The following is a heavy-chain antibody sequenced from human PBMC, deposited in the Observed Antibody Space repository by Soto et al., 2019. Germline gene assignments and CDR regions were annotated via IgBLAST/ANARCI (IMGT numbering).Heavy chain of an antibody. Sequence: SETLSLTCAVSGYSISSGYYWGWLRQPPGKGLEWSGSIYHGGSTYYNPPLNSRVTLSIDMTNNHVSLILNSVTAADTAVYYCARVGPWVPYYYDSSPYTFENWCDPWGQGTLVTVSS. CDR2: IYHGGST. J-gene: IGHJ5*02. CDR1: GYSISSGYY. D-gene: IGHD3-22*01. V-gene: IGHV4-38-2*01. CDR3: ARVGPWVPYYYDSSPYTFENWCDP.